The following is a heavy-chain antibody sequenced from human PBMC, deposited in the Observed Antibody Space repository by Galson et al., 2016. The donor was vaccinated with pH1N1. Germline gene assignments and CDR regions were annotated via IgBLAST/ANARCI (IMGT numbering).Heavy chain of an antibody. CDR1: GFTVSTSY. D-gene: IGHD1-26*01. CDR3: ARGAGWELLYYFQH. V-gene: IGHV3-66*01. Sequence: SLRLSCAASGFTVSTSYMSWVRQAPGKGLEWVSVTYTAGNTYYADSVKGRFTISRDNSKNTLYLQMNSLRAEDTAVYFCARGAGWELLYYFQHWGQGTLVTVSS. CDR2: TYTAGNT. J-gene: IGHJ1*01.